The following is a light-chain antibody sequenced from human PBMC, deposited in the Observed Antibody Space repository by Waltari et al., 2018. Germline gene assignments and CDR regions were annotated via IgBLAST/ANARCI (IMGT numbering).Light chain of an antibody. Sequence: DIQMTQSPSSLSASVGDRVTITCRASQTSSSYLNWYQQRPGKPPKLLIYVASSLQTGVPSRVSGSGSGTDFTLTINCLQPEDFATYYCQQSYSTPYTFGQGTTLEVK. V-gene: IGKV1-39*01. CDR3: QQSYSTPYT. CDR1: QTSSSY. J-gene: IGKJ2*01. CDR2: VAS.